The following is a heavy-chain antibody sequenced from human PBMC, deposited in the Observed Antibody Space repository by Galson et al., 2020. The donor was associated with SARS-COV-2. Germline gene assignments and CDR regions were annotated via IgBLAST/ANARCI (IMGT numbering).Heavy chain of an antibody. J-gene: IGHJ4*02. CDR3: ARGPRFGELVSPFDY. V-gene: IGHV3-30-3*01. Sequence: TGGSLRLSCAASGFTFSTYAMHWVRQAPGQGLEWVAVISNDGTNRYYADSVKGRFTISRDNSKNTLYVQMNSLRADDTAVYYCARGPRFGELVSPFDYWGQGTLLTVSS. D-gene: IGHD3-10*01. CDR2: ISNDGTNR. CDR1: GFTFSTYA.